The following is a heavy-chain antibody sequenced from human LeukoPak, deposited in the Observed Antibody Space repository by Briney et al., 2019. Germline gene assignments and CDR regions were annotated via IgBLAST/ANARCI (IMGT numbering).Heavy chain of an antibody. CDR2: IKDDGSES. J-gene: IGHJ4*02. V-gene: IGHV3-7*01. CDR3: ARTIRGY. CDR1: GFTFSNYW. D-gene: IGHD4/OR15-4a*01. Sequence: GGSLRLSCAASGFTFSNYWMSWVRQAPGKGLEWVADIKDDGSESYYVDSVKGRFTISRDNAKNSLYLQMTSLRDEDTAVYYCARTIRGYWGQGTLVTVSS.